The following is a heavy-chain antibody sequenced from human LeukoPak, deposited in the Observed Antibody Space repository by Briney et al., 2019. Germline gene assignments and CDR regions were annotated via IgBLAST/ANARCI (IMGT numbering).Heavy chain of an antibody. CDR2: IYHSGST. Sequence: SQTLSLTCAVSGGSISNGGYSWSWIRQPPGKGLEWIGYIYHSGSTYYNPSLKSRVTISVDRSKNQFSLKLSSVTAADTAVYYCASGGANYYFDYWGQGTLVTVSS. CDR3: ASGGANYYFDY. CDR1: GGSISNGGYS. D-gene: IGHD4/OR15-4a*01. V-gene: IGHV4-30-2*01. J-gene: IGHJ4*02.